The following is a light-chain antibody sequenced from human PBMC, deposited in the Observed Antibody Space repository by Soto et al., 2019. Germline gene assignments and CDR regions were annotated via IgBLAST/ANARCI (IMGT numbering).Light chain of an antibody. J-gene: IGKJ5*01. Sequence: EIVFTQXPSTLSXXXXXXAXXXFXXSQSVSNNYLAWYQQKPGQAPRLLIYGASNRATGIPDRFSGSGSGTDFTLTISRLEPEDFALYYCQQYTTSPITFGQGTRLEI. CDR1: QSVSNNY. CDR3: QQYTTSPIT. V-gene: IGKV3-20*01. CDR2: GAS.